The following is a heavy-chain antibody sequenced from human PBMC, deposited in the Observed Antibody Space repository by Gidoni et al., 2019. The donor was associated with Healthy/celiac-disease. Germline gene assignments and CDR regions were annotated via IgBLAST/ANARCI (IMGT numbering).Heavy chain of an antibody. CDR2: IWYDGSNK. Sequence: QVQLVESGGGVVQPGRSLRLSCAASGFTFSSYGMHWVRQAPGKGLEWVAVIWYDGSNKYYADSVKGRFTISRDNSKNTLYLQMNSLRAEDTAVYYCARDNDFWSGCFDYWGQGTLVTVSS. J-gene: IGHJ4*02. CDR3: ARDNDFWSGCFDY. V-gene: IGHV3-33*01. CDR1: GFTFSSYG. D-gene: IGHD3-3*01.